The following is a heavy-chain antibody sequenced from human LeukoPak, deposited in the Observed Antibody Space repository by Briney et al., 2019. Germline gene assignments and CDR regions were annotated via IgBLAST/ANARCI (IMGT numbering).Heavy chain of an antibody. D-gene: IGHD2-15*01. CDR1: GFTFSSYR. CDR2: ISSSSSFI. CDR3: ARDVKYCNGGSCYSPFDY. J-gene: IGHJ4*02. Sequence: GGSLRLSCAASGFTFSSYRMNWVRQAPGKGLEWVSSISSSSSFIYYADSVKGRFAISRNNANNSLFLQMNSLRAEDTAVYYCARDVKYCNGGSCYSPFDYWGQGTLVTASS. V-gene: IGHV3-21*01.